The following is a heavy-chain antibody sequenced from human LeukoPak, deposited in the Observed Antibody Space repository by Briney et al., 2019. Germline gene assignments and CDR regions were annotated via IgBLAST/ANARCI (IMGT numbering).Heavy chain of an antibody. D-gene: IGHD2-2*02. CDR3: ARDWGCSSTSCYTYYYYGMDV. CDR2: ISAYNGNT. J-gene: IGHJ6*02. V-gene: IGHV1-18*01. CDR1: GYTVTSYG. Sequence: ASVKVSCKASGYTVTSYGISWVRQAPGQGLEWMGWISAYNGNTNYAQKLQGRVTMTTDTSTSTAYMELRSLRSDDTAVYYCARDWGCSSTSCYTYYYYGMDVWGQGTTVTVSS.